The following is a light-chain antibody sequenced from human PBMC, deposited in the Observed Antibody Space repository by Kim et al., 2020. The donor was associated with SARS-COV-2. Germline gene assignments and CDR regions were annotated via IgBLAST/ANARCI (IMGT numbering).Light chain of an antibody. Sequence: QAVVTQEPSLTVSPGGTVTLTCGSSTGAVTSGHYPYLFEQKPGQAPRTLIHDTSNKHSWTPARFSGSLLGGKAALTLSGAQPDDEADYYCLLSYSGARVFGGGTQLTVL. CDR3: LLSYSGARV. J-gene: IGLJ3*02. CDR1: TGAVTSGHY. CDR2: DTS. V-gene: IGLV7-46*01.